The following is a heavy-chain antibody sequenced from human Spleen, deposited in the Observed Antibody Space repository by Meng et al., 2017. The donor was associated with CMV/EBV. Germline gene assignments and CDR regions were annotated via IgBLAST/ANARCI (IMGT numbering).Heavy chain of an antibody. Sequence: GSLRLSCTVSGGSVSSSDYYWSWIRQPPGKGLEWIGYIYYSGTTNYNPSLKSRLIISMDTSKNQVSLKLNSVTAADTAVYYCARYYYGSGSSSYFDYWGQGTLVTVSS. CDR2: IYYSGTT. J-gene: IGHJ4*02. V-gene: IGHV4-61*08. D-gene: IGHD3-10*01. CDR1: GGSVSSSDYY. CDR3: ARYYYGSGSSSYFDY.